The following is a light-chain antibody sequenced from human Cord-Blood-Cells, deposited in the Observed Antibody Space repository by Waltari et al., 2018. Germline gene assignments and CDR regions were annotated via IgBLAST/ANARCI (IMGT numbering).Light chain of an antibody. CDR1: GSWVGGYNY. Sequence: DLLPPHPAGVSAAQSVATSCTSLGSWVGGYNYLSRYQQHPGKAPKLMIYDGSKRPSGVPDRFSGSKSGNTASLTISGLQAEDEADYYCCSYAGSYTYVFGTGTKVTVL. V-gene: IGLV2-11*01. J-gene: IGLJ1*01. CDR2: DGS. CDR3: CSYAGSYTYV.